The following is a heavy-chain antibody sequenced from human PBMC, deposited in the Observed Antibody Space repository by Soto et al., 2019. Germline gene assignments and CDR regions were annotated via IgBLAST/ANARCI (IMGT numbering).Heavy chain of an antibody. CDR2: INPSGGSA. Sequence: ASVKVSCKSSGYTFTSYYLHWVRQAPGQGLEWMGIINPSGGSASYAQKFQGRLTMTSDASTSTVFMELSSLRSEDSAMYYCAILEPYYFDYWGQGTLVTAPQ. CDR3: AILEPYYFDY. CDR1: GYTFTSYY. J-gene: IGHJ4*02. V-gene: IGHV1-46*01. D-gene: IGHD2-15*01.